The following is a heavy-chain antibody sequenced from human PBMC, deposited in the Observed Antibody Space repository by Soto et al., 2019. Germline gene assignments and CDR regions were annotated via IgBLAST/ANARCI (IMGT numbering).Heavy chain of an antibody. D-gene: IGHD4-4*01. J-gene: IGHJ6*02. CDR1: GYTFTGDY. CDR3: ARTYTVTTRGSYYYYYGMDV. V-gene: IGHV1-2*02. CDR2: INPNSGGT. Sequence: ASVKGSCKAAGYTFTGDYMHWVRQAPGQGLDWMGWINPNSGGTNYAQKFQGRVTMTRDTSISTAYMELSRLRSDDTAVYYCARTYTVTTRGSYYYYYGMDVWGQGTTVTVSS.